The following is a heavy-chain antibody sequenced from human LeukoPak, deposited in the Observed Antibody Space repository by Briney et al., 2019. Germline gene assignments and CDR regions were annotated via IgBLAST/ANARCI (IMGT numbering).Heavy chain of an antibody. J-gene: IGHJ6*03. Sequence: ASVKVSCKASGYTFTSYDINWVRQATGQGLEWMGWMNPNSGNTDYAQKFQGRVTMTRNTSISTAYMELSSLRSEDAAVYYCATNRYDFWSATYYYYYYMDVWGKGTTVTVSS. CDR1: GYTFTSYD. D-gene: IGHD3-3*01. CDR3: ATNRYDFWSATYYYYYYMDV. CDR2: MNPNSGNT. V-gene: IGHV1-8*01.